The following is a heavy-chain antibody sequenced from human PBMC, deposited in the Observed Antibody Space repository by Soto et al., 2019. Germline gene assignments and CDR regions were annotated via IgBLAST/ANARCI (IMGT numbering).Heavy chain of an antibody. CDR1: GFTVSSNY. CDR3: AREVHLYGSGSCPWFDP. Sequence: EVQLVESGGGLVQPGGSLRLSCAASGFTVSSNYMSWVRQAPGKGLEWVSVIYSGGSTYYADSVKGRFTISRHNSKNTLYVRMNSVRAEDAAVYYCAREVHLYGSGSCPWFDPWGQGTLVTVSS. J-gene: IGHJ5*02. V-gene: IGHV3-53*04. CDR2: IYSGGST. D-gene: IGHD3-10*01.